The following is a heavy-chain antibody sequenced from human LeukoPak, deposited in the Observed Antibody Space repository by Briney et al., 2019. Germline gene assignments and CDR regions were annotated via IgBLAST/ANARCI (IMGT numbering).Heavy chain of an antibody. V-gene: IGHV1-2*02. J-gene: IGHJ4*02. Sequence: ASVTVSCKASGYIFASYGISWVRQAPGQGLEWMGWINPNSGGTNYAQKFQGRVTMTRDTSISTAYMELSRLRSDDTAVYYCARAYYYDSSGSGYWGQGTLVTVSS. CDR2: INPNSGGT. CDR1: GYIFASYG. CDR3: ARAYYYDSSGSGY. D-gene: IGHD3-22*01.